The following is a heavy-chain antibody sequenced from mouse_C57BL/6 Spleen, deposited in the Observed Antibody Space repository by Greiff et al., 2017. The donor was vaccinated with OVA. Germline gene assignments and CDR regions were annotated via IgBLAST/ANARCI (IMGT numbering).Heavy chain of an antibody. J-gene: IGHJ2*01. Sequence: EVKVEESGGGLVQPGGSMKLSCVASGFTFSNYWMNWVRQSPEKGLEWVAQIRLKSDNYATHYAESVKGRFTISRDDSKSSVYLQMNNLRAEDTGIYYCTRAGYGYYFDYWGQGTTLTVSS. CDR3: TRAGYGYYFDY. CDR1: GFTFSNYW. V-gene: IGHV6-3*01. D-gene: IGHD3-2*02. CDR2: IRLKSDNYAT.